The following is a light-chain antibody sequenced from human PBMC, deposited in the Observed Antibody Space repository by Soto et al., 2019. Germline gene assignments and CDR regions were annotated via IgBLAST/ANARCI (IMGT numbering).Light chain of an antibody. J-gene: IGKJ5*01. CDR2: DAS. CDR3: QQYNDWPIT. Sequence: ETVMTQSPATLSVSPGERGTLSCRASQSVSSNLAWYQQKPGQTPRLLIYDASTRATGIPARFSGSGSGTEFTLTISSLQFEDFAVYHCQQYNDWPITFGQGTRLEIK. CDR1: QSVSSN. V-gene: IGKV3-15*01.